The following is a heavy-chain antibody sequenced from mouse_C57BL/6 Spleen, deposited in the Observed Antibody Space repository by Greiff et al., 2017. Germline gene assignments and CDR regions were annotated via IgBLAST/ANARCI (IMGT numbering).Heavy chain of an antibody. J-gene: IGHJ2*01. Sequence: EVKLVESGGGLVQPGGSLSLSCAASGFTFTDYYMSWVRQPPGKALEWLGFIRNKANGYTTEYSASVKGRFTISRDNSQSILYLQMNALRAEDSATDYCARLNWDCFDYWGQGTTLTVSS. V-gene: IGHV7-3*01. CDR1: GFTFTDYY. CDR2: IRNKANGYTT. CDR3: ARLNWDCFDY. D-gene: IGHD4-1*01.